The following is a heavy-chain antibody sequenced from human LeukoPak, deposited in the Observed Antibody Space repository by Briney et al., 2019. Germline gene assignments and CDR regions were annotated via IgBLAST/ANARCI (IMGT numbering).Heavy chain of an antibody. J-gene: IGHJ5*02. CDR2: IYPGDSDT. V-gene: IGHV5-51*01. Sequence: GESLKISCKGSGYSFTSYWIGWVRQMPGKGLEWMGIIYPGDSDTRYSPSFQGQVTISADKSISTAYLQWSSPKASDTAMYYCARRTSSSWFFNWFDPWGQGTLVTVSS. CDR1: GYSFTSYW. CDR3: ARRTSSSWFFNWFDP. D-gene: IGHD6-13*01.